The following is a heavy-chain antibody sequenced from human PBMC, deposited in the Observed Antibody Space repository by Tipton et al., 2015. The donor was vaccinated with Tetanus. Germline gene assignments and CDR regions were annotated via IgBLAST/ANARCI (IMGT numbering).Heavy chain of an antibody. CDR3: ARLSLGRSKEVAGIRYYYYYGLDV. CDR1: GVSLTDYY. CDR2: INHSGSA. D-gene: IGHD6-19*01. J-gene: IGHJ6*02. V-gene: IGHV4-34*01. Sequence: GLVKPSETLSLTCTVSGVSLTDYYWTWIRQPPGKGLEWIGEINHSGSAKYIPSLKSRATISVDTSKNQFSLNLSSVTAADTAVYYCARLSLGRSKEVAGIRYYYYYGLDVWGQGTTVSVTS.